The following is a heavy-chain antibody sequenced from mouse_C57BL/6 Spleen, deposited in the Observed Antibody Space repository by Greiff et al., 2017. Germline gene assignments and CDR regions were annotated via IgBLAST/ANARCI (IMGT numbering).Heavy chain of an antibody. CDR1: GYAFSSYW. V-gene: IGHV1-80*01. CDR2: IYPGDGDT. J-gene: IGHJ4*01. CDR3: ARRRVYDYDAMDY. Sequence: QVTLKECGAELVKPGASVKISCKASGYAFSSYWMNWVKQRPGKGLEWIGQIYPGDGDTNYNGKFKGKATLTADKSSSTAYMQLSSLTSEDSAVYFCARRRVYDYDAMDYWGQGTSVTVSS. D-gene: IGHD2-3*01.